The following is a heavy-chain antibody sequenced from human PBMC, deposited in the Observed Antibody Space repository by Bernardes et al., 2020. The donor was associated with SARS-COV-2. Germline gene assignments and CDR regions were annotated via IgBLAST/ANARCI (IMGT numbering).Heavy chain of an antibody. Sequence: SETLSLTRTVSGDSVSSSSYFWGWIRQPPGQGLEWIGSIYSGGITYYNPSLTSRATISVDTSKNQFSLQLISVTAADTAMFYCASTPVTMILVVITYYYFDLWGRGTLVTVSS. V-gene: IGHV4-39*01. CDR2: IYSGGIT. CDR3: ASTPVTMILVVITYYYFDL. CDR1: GDSVSSSSYF. D-gene: IGHD3-22*01. J-gene: IGHJ2*01.